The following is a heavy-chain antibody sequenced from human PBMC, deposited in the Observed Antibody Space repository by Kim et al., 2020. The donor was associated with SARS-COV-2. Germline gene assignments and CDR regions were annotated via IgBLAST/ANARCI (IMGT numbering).Heavy chain of an antibody. CDR1: GESLITGGQY. Sequence: SETLSLRCSVSGESLITGGQYWSWIRHFPGKGLEWLGYVSSNGKADYNPSLMSRISIRRDFSNQFFLELTSVTAADTAVYYCARGPFYGSGNFWGVGYALDDWGQGTTVTVSS. CDR3: ARGPFYGSGNFWGVGYALDD. D-gene: IGHD3-10*01. J-gene: IGHJ6*02. CDR2: VSSNGKA. V-gene: IGHV4-61*08.